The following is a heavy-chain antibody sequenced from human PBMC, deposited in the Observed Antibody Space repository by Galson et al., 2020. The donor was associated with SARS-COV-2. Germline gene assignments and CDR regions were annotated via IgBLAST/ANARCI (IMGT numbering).Heavy chain of an antibody. J-gene: IGHJ6*02. V-gene: IGHV3-30*09. CDR1: GFTFSSYA. CDR3: ARASSGSYYYGMDV. Sequence: GGSLRLSCAASGFTFSSYAMHWVRQAPGKGLEWVAVISYDGSNKYYADSVKGRFAISRDNSKNTLYLQMNSLRAEDTAVYYCARASSGSYYYGMDVWGQGTTVTVSS. D-gene: IGHD1-26*01. CDR2: ISYDGSNK.